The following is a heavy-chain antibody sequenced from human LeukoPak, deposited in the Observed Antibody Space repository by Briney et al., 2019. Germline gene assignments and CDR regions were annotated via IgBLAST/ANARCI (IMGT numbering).Heavy chain of an antibody. CDR1: GGSFSGYY. J-gene: IGHJ5*02. Sequence: PSETLSLTCAVYGGSFSGYYWSWIRQPPGKGLEWIGEINHSGSTNYNPSLKSRVTISVDRSKNQFSLKLSSVTAADTAVYYCAREVVGYGGNSPGNWFDPWGQGTLVTVSS. V-gene: IGHV4-34*01. CDR2: INHSGST. CDR3: AREVVGYGGNSPGNWFDP. D-gene: IGHD4-23*01.